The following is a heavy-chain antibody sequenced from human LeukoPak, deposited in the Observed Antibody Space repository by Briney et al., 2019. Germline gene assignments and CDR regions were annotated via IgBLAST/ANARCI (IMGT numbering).Heavy chain of an antibody. CDR3: ARYTANKSGYSFDY. Sequence: SENLSLTCAVSGYSISSVYYWSWIRQPPGKGLEWIATINHSGETYYNPSLKSRVTISVDTSKNQFSLKLSSVTAAGTAIYYCARYTANKSGYSFDYWGQGTLVTVSS. CDR2: INHSGET. CDR1: GYSISSVYY. J-gene: IGHJ4*02. V-gene: IGHV4-38-2*01. D-gene: IGHD3-22*01.